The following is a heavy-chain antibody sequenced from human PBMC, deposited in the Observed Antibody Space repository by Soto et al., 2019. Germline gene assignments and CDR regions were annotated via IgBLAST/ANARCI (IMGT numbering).Heavy chain of an antibody. CDR1: GFTFND. D-gene: IGHD3-16*01. CDR2: ITGGGHT. Sequence: EVQVLESGGGLVQPGGSLRLSFSASGFTFNDINWVRQAPGKGLEWISRITGGGHTDYVDSVKGRFTISRDNSKNTGYLQMNSLRVDDTAVYYCVKDRSGWGSFDIWGQGTVVTVSS. V-gene: IGHV3-23*01. CDR3: VKDRSGWGSFDI. J-gene: IGHJ3*02.